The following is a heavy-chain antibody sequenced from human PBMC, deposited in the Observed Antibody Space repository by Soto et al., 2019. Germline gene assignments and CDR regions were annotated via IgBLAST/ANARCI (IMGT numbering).Heavy chain of an antibody. CDR1: GYTLTSYA. CDR3: ARPYCSSTSCSLFDY. D-gene: IGHD2-2*01. V-gene: IGHV1-3*01. Sequence: ASVKVSCKASGYTLTSYAMHWVRQAPGQRLEWMGWINAGNGNTKYSQKFQGRVTITRDTSASTAYMELSSLRSEDTAVYYCARPYCSSTSCSLFDYWGQGTLVTVSS. CDR2: INAGNGNT. J-gene: IGHJ4*02.